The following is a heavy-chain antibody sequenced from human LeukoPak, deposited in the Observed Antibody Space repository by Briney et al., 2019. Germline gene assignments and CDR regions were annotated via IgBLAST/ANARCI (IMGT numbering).Heavy chain of an antibody. D-gene: IGHD3-10*01. V-gene: IGHV3-48*03. CDR2: ISSSGSTI. CDR1: GFTFSSYE. J-gene: IGHJ6*02. Sequence: GGSLRLSCAASGFTFSSYEMNWVRQAPGKGRGWVSYISSSGSTIYDADSVKGRFTISRDNAKNALYLQMNSLRAEDTAVYYCARDQPFGEAYYYHGMDVWGQGTTVTVSS. CDR3: ARDQPFGEAYYYHGMDV.